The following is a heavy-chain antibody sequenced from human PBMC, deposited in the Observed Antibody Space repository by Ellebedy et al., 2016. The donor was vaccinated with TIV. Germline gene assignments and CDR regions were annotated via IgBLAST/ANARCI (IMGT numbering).Heavy chain of an antibody. CDR2: IKQDGSEK. CDR3: ARDDGPSGSYLYDY. J-gene: IGHJ4*02. D-gene: IGHD3-10*01. V-gene: IGHV3-7*03. CDR1: GFTFIDYW. Sequence: PGGSLRLSCAASGFTFIDYWMTWVRQAPGKGLEWVANIKQDGSEKIYVDSVKGRFTISRDNAKNSLYLQMNSLRAEDTAVYYCARDDGPSGSYLYDYWGQGTLVTVSS.